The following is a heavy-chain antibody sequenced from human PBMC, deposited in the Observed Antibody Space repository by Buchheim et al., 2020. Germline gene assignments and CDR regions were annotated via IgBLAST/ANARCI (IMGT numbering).Heavy chain of an antibody. V-gene: IGHV4-34*01. D-gene: IGHD3-3*01. J-gene: IGHJ6*02. CDR1: GGSFSGYY. CDR2: INRGGST. Sequence: QLQLQESGPGLVKPSETLSLTCAVYGGSFSGYYWSWIRQPPGKGLEWIGEINRGGSTNYNPSLKSRVTVSIDTSKNQFSLKLSSVTAADTAVYYCARASGYDYHGLDVWGQGTT. CDR3: ARASGYDYHGLDV.